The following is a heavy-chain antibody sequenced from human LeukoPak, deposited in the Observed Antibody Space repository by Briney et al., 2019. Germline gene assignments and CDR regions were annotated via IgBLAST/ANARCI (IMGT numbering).Heavy chain of an antibody. D-gene: IGHD3-16*01. V-gene: IGHV4-4*07. J-gene: IGHJ4*02. CDR1: GGSISSCY. CDR2: IYTSGST. Sequence: SETLSLTCTVSGGSISSCYWSWIRQPAGKGLEWIGRIYTSGSTNYNPPLKSRVTMSVDTSKNQFSLKLSSVTAADTAVYYCARVSRLGAYFDYWGQGTLVTVSS. CDR3: ARVSRLGAYFDY.